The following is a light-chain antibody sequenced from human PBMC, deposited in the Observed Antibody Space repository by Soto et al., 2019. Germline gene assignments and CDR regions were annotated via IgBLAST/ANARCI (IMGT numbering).Light chain of an antibody. CDR1: KLGDKY. J-gene: IGLJ2*01. Sequence: SYELTQPPSVSVSPGQTANITCSGDKLGDKYACWYQQKPGQSPVLVIYQDGKRPLGIPERFSGSNSGNTATLTISGTQAMDEADYYCQAWDSSTVVFGGGTKLTVL. CDR3: QAWDSSTVV. V-gene: IGLV3-1*01. CDR2: QDG.